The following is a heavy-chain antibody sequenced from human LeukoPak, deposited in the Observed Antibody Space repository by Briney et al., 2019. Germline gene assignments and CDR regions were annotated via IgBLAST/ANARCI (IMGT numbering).Heavy chain of an antibody. CDR1: GGSISSYY. J-gene: IGHJ6*02. CDR3: ARDSYGMDV. Sequence: SETLSLTCTVSGGSISSYYWSWIRQPPGKGLEWIGYIYYSGSTNYNPTLKSRVTISVDTSKSQFSLKLSSVTAADTAVYYCARDSYGMDVWGQGTTVTVSS. V-gene: IGHV4-59*01. CDR2: IYYSGST.